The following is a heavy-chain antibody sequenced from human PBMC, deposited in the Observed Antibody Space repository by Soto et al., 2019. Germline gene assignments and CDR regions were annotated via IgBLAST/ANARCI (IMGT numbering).Heavy chain of an antibody. CDR2: INAGNGNT. CDR3: ARGYSYGSYYYYYYGMDV. J-gene: IGHJ6*02. CDR1: GYTFTSYA. V-gene: IGHV1-3*01. D-gene: IGHD5-18*01. Sequence: ASVKVSWKASGYTFTSYAMHWVRQAPGQRLEWMGWINAGNGNTKYSQKFQGRVTITRDTSASTAYMELSSLRSEDTAVYYCARGYSYGSYYYYYYGMDVWGQGTTVTVSS.